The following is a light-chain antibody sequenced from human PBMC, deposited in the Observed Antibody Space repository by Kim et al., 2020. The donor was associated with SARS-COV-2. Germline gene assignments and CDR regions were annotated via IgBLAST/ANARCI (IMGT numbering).Light chain of an antibody. J-gene: IGLJ2*01. CDR2: DDS. V-gene: IGLV2-14*03. CDR1: SSDVGGYNY. CDR3: SSYTSSSTLL. Sequence: GQSITISCTGTSSDVGGYNYVSWYQQHPGKAPKLMIYDDSNRPSGVSNRFSGSKSGNTASLTISGLQAEDEADYYCSSYTSSSTLLFGGGTQLTVL.